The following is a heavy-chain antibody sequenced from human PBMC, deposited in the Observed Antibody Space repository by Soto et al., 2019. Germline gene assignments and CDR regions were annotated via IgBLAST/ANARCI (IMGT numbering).Heavy chain of an antibody. D-gene: IGHD3-3*01. J-gene: IGHJ4*02. V-gene: IGHV4-59*01. CDR1: GGSIRSYY. CDR3: ARDFAYFDS. Sequence: PSATLSLSCTVSGGSIRSYYWSWIRQPPGKGLEWIGYIYHTGRTSYNPSLKSRVSISMDTSKNQFSLNLDSVTAADTAVYFCARDFAYFDSWGQGTLFTVS. CDR2: IYHTGRT.